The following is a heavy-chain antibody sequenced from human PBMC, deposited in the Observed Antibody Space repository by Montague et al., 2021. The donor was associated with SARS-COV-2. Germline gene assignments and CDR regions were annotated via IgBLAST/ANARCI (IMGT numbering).Heavy chain of an antibody. D-gene: IGHD3-22*01. CDR3: VGLRVVIGGHYQLPVDD. J-gene: IGHJ4*02. Sequence: SETLPLTCAVSGGSISNTNYYWVCDRQPQGMGLEWIVSHYYDATTYYSPSLESRLTMSVDTSKKQVSLKVKSLTAADTAVYSCVGLRVVIGGHYQLPVDDWGQGTLVTVSS. V-gene: IGHV4-39*01. CDR1: GGSISNTNYY. CDR2: HYYDATT.